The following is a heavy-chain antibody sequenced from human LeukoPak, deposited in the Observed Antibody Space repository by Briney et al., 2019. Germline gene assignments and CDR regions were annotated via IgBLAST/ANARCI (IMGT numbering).Heavy chain of an antibody. J-gene: IGHJ4*02. CDR3: AREDVGIAAAGLDY. V-gene: IGHV4-30-4*07. CDR1: GGSISSGGYS. CDR2: IYYSGST. D-gene: IGHD6-13*01. Sequence: SETLSLTCAVSGGSISSGGYSWSWIRQPPGKGLEWIGYIYYSGSTYYNPSLKSRVTISVDTSKNQFSLKLNSVTAADTAVYYCAREDVGIAAAGLDYWGQGTLVTVSS.